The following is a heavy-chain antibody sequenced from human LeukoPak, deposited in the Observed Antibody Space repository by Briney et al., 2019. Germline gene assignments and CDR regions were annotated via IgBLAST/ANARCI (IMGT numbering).Heavy chain of an antibody. D-gene: IGHD4-17*01. V-gene: IGHV4-59*01. CDR2: VHYSGTT. Sequence: SSETLSLTCTVSDGSITNYDWSWVRQPPGKGLEFIGHVHYSGTTNYNPSLRSRVTISIDTSKKHFFLKLKSVTAADTAVYYCATGYGDFRVEGRYFYSWGQGTLVTVSS. J-gene: IGHJ4*02. CDR1: DGSITNYD. CDR3: ATGYGDFRVEGRYFYS.